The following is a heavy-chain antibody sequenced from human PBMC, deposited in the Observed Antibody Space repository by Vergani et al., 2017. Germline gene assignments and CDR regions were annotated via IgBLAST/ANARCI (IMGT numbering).Heavy chain of an antibody. V-gene: IGHV1-46*03. CDR1: GYTFSNYY. D-gene: IGHD3-9*01. CDR2: INPSGGNT. J-gene: IGHJ4*02. Sequence: QVQVVQSGAEVKKSGASVKVSCKTSGYTFSNYYMHWVRQAPGQGLEWMGIINPSGGNTNYAQKFQGRVTMTRDPSTSTVYMELSTLRSEGTTIYYCARGDYGILTGYEYWGQGTLVTVSA. CDR3: ARGDYGILTGYEY.